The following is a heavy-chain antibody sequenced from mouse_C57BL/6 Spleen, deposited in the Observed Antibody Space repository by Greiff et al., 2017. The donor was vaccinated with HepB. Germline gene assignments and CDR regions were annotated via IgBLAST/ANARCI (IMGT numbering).Heavy chain of an antibody. CDR2: IDPSDNYT. V-gene: IGHV1-50*01. Sequence: VQLQQPGAELVKPGASVKLSCKASGYTFTSYWMQWVKQRPGQGLEWIGEIDPSDNYTNYNQKFKGKATLTVDTSSSTAYMQLSSLTSEDSAVSYCDRYYDYDGGYAMDYWGQGTSVTVSS. CDR3: DRYYDYDGGYAMDY. D-gene: IGHD2-4*01. CDR1: GYTFTSYW. J-gene: IGHJ4*01.